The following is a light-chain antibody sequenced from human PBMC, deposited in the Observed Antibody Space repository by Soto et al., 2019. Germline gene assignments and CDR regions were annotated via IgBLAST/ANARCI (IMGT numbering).Light chain of an antibody. Sequence: QSVLTQPPSVSGSPGQSVTISCTGTSSDVGSYNRVSWYQQPPGTAPKLMIYEVSNRPSGVPDRFSGSKSGNTASLTISGLQAEDEADYYCSLYTSSSTPYVFGGGTKVTVL. J-gene: IGLJ2*01. CDR1: SSDVGSYNR. CDR3: SLYTSSSTPYV. V-gene: IGLV2-18*01. CDR2: EVS.